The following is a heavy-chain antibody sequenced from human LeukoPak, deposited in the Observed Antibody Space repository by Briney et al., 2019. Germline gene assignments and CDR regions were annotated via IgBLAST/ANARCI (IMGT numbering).Heavy chain of an antibody. J-gene: IGHJ4*02. CDR3: ARARNGTLKY. CDR2: ISYDGSHQ. Sequence: GRSLRLSCAASGFTFRHYAMHWVRQAPGKGLEWVAVISYDGSHQYSADSVKGRLSISRDNSRHTLYLQMNSLRPEDTAVYYCARARNGTLKYWGQETLVIVSS. D-gene: IGHD1-26*01. V-gene: IGHV3-30*01. CDR1: GFTFRHYA.